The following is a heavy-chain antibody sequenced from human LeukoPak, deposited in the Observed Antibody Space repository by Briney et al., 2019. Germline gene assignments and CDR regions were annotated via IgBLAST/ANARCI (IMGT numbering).Heavy chain of an antibody. V-gene: IGHV3-48*01. CDR3: ARDYKYAFDN. CDR1: GFTFRDYS. CDR2: IGIDSGNT. D-gene: IGHD5-24*01. J-gene: IGHJ4*02. Sequence: SGGSLRLSCAASGFTFRDYSMNWVRQAPGKGLEWISYIGIDSGNTNYAGSVKGRFTISGDKAKIALYLQMNSLRVEDTAVYYCARDYKYAFDNWGQGTLVTVSS.